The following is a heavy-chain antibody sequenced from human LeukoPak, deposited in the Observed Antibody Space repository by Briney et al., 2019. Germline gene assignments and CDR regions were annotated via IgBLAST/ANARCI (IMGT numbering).Heavy chain of an antibody. CDR3: ARGEQQRAWFDP. CDR1: GGSISSYY. D-gene: IGHD6-13*01. J-gene: IGHJ5*02. V-gene: IGHV4-4*07. Sequence: SETLSLTCTGSGGSISSYYWSWIRQPAGKGLEWIGRIYTSGSTNYNPSLKSRVTMSVDTSKNQFSLKLSSVTAADTAVYYCARGEQQRAWFDPWGQGTLVTVSS. CDR2: IYTSGST.